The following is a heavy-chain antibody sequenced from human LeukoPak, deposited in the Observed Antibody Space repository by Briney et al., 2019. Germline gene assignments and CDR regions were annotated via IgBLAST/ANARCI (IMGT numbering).Heavy chain of an antibody. CDR1: GGSISSYY. J-gene: IGHJ5*02. Sequence: SETLSLTCTVSGGSISSYYWSWIRQPPGKGLEWIGYIYYSGSTNYNPSLKSRVTMSVDTSKNQFSLKLSSVTAADTAVYYCARDIRSNYVFDPWGQGTLVTVSS. V-gene: IGHV4-59*12. CDR3: ARDIRSNYVFDP. CDR2: IYYSGST. D-gene: IGHD4-11*01.